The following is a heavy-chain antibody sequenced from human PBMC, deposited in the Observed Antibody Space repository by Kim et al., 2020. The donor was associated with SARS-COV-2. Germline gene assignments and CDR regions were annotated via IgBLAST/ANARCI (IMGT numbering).Heavy chain of an antibody. Sequence: TYHNRSLRSRITIAVDTSKNQFSLKLSSVTAADTAVYYCAREVAAAFDYWGQGTLVTVSS. CDR3: AREVAAAFDY. CDR2: T. V-gene: IGHV4-31*02. D-gene: IGHD6-25*01. J-gene: IGHJ4*02.